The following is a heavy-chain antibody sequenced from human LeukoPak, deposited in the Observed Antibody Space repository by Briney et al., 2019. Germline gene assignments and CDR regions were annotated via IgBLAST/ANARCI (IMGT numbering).Heavy chain of an antibody. V-gene: IGHV3-30-3*01. CDR2: ISYDGSNK. D-gene: IGHD7-27*01. CDR1: GFTFSSYA. Sequence: GGSLRLSCAASGFTFSSYAMHWVRQAPGKGLEWVAVISYDGSNKYYADSVKGRFTISRDNSKNTLYLQMNSLRAEDTVVYYCARASLTGDSGYDMDVWGQGTTVTVSS. J-gene: IGHJ6*02. CDR3: ARASLTGDSGYDMDV.